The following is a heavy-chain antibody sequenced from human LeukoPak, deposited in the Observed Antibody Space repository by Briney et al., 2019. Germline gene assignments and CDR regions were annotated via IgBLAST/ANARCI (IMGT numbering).Heavy chain of an antibody. J-gene: IGHJ6*03. D-gene: IGHD3-3*01. CDR2: MNPNSGNT. CDR3: ARAPIWGGLVTYYYMDV. V-gene: IGHV1-8*01. CDR1: GYTFTAYD. Sequence: ASVRVSFKASGYTFTAYDVNWVRHARGQGREWVGWMNPNSGNTGYAQKFQSRVTMTRNTSISTAYMELSSLRSEDTAVYYCARAPIWGGLVTYYYMDVWGKGTTVTISS.